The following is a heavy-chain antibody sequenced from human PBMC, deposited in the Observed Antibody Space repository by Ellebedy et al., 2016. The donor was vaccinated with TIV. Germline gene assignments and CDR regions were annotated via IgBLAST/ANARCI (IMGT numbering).Heavy chain of an antibody. Sequence: HTGGSLRLXCVASGFTFGRYWMHWVRQAPGNKLMWVSRIKSDGSGTTYADSVKGRFTTSRDNARNTLYLQMNSLRGEDTAVYFCARDRGDYSISGPWGQGTLVTVSS. J-gene: IGHJ5*02. CDR1: GFTFGRYW. CDR3: ARDRGDYSISGP. V-gene: IGHV3-74*01. D-gene: IGHD4-11*01. CDR2: IKSDGSGT.